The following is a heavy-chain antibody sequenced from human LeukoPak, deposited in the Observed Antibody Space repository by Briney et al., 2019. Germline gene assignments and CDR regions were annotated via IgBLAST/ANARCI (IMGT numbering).Heavy chain of an antibody. CDR3: ARGPSYGYHHTGWFDP. J-gene: IGHJ5*02. V-gene: IGHV3-74*01. CDR1: GFTFSSYK. D-gene: IGHD5-18*01. CDR2: INSDGSST. Sequence: GGSLRLSCAASGFTFSSYKMHWVRQAPGKGLVWVSRINSDGSSTSYADSVKRRFTISRDNAKNTLYLQMNSLRAEDTAVYYCARGPSYGYHHTGWFDPWGQGTLVTVSS.